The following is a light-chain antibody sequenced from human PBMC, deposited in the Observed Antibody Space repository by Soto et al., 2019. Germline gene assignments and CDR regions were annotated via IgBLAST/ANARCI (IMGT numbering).Light chain of an antibody. CDR3: QQYNDNWT. V-gene: IGKV1-5*03. CDR2: KAS. J-gene: IGKJ1*01. Sequence: DIQMTQSPSTLSASVGDRVTITCRASQSISSWFAWYQQKPGKAPKLLIYKASTLQSGVPSRFSGSGSGTDFTLAISSLQPDDSATYYCQQYNDNWTFGQGTKVEIK. CDR1: QSISSW.